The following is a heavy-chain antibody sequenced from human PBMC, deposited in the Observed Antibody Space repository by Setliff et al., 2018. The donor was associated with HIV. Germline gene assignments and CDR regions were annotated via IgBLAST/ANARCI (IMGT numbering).Heavy chain of an antibody. CDR1: GLIFSSYA. Sequence: GGSLRLSCAASGLIFSSYAMSWVRQAPGKGLEWVSAISGSGANTYYADSVKGRITISRDNSKNTLYLQMNSLRAEDTSVYYCAKFFGGYGDYMGFDYWGQGTLVTVSS. V-gene: IGHV3-23*01. CDR3: AKFFGGYGDYMGFDY. CDR2: ISGSGANT. J-gene: IGHJ4*02. D-gene: IGHD4-17*01.